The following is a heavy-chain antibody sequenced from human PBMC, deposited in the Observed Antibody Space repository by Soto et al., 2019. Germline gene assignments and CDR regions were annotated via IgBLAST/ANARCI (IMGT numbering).Heavy chain of an antibody. J-gene: IGHJ3*02. CDR1: GASIFSSY. Sequence: PSETLSLTCTVSGASIFSSYWSWIRQSPGKGLEWIGYVYYSGSTNYNPSLKSRVTLSVDTSKNQFSLNLSSVTAADTAVYYCARGCYDSRGQSNTFDIWGQGTMVTVS. CDR2: VYYSGST. CDR3: ARGCYDSRGQSNTFDI. D-gene: IGHD3-22*01. V-gene: IGHV4-59*01.